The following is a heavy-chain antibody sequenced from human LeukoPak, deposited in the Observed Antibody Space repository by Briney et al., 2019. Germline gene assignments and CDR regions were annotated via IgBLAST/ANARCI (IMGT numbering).Heavy chain of an antibody. CDR2: INHSGST. V-gene: IGHV4-34*01. J-gene: IGHJ4*02. Sequence: SETLSLTCAVYGGSFSGYYWSWIRQPPGKGLEWIGEINHSGSTNYNPSLKSRVTISVDTSKNQCSLKLSSVTAADTAVYYCARRSPVVVVTAIYNGYYFDYWGQGTLVTVSS. D-gene: IGHD2-21*02. CDR3: ARRSPVVVVTAIYNGYYFDY. CDR1: GGSFSGYY.